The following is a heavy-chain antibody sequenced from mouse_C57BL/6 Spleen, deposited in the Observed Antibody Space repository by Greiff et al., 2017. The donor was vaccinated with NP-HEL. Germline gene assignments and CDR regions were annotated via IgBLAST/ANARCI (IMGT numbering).Heavy chain of an antibody. CDR1: GFTFSDFY. D-gene: IGHD2-4*01. CDR3: ARDARDYDLYYAMDY. Sequence: EVQLVESGGGLVQSGRSLRLSCATSGFTFSDFYMEWVRQAPGKGLEWIAASRNKANDYTTEYSASVKGRFIVSRDTSQSILYLQMNALRAEDTAIYYCARDARDYDLYYAMDYWGQGTSVTVSS. V-gene: IGHV7-1*01. J-gene: IGHJ4*01. CDR2: SRNKANDYTT.